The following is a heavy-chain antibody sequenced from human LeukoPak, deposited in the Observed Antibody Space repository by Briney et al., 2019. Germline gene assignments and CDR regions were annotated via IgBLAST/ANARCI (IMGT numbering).Heavy chain of an antibody. CDR2: IYYSGST. D-gene: IGHD3-10*01. V-gene: IGHV4-59*12. CDR3: ARGSYGSGSHVDY. Sequence: SETLSLTCTVSGGSISSYYWSWIRQPPGKGLEWIANIYYSGSTNYNPSLKSRVTISVDTSKNQFSLKLSSVTAADTAVYYCARGSYGSGSHVDYWGQGTLVTVSS. J-gene: IGHJ4*02. CDR1: GGSISSYY.